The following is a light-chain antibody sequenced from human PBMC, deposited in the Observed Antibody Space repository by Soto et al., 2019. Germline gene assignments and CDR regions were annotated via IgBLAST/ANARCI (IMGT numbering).Light chain of an antibody. J-gene: IGKJ4*01. Sequence: DIQMTQSPSTLSGSVGDRVTITCRASQTISSWLAWYQQKPGKAPKLLIYKASTLKSGVPSRFRGSGSGTEFTLTISSLQPDDFGTYYCQQYDTSPLTFGGGTKVDIK. V-gene: IGKV1-5*03. CDR2: KAS. CDR3: QQYDTSPLT. CDR1: QTISSW.